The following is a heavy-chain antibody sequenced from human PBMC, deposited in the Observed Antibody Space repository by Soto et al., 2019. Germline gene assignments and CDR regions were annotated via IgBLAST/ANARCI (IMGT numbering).Heavy chain of an antibody. J-gene: IGHJ6*03. V-gene: IGHV3-15*01. Sequence: GGSLRLSCAASGFTFSNAWMSWVRQAPGKGLEWVGRIKSKTDGGTTDYAAPVKGRFTISRDDSKNTLYLQMNSLKTEDTAVYYCTGRDPNRITIFGVVITGYYYYYMDVWGKGTTVTVSS. CDR1: GFTFSNAW. D-gene: IGHD3-3*01. CDR2: IKSKTDGGTT. CDR3: TGRDPNRITIFGVVITGYYYYYMDV.